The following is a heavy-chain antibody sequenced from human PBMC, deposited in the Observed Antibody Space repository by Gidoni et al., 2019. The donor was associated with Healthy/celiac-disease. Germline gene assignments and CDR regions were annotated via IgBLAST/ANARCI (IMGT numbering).Heavy chain of an antibody. CDR3: ARRVVEWGSDY. D-gene: IGHD2-15*01. Sequence: EVQLVESGGGLVKPGGSLRLSCAASGFTFSSYSMNWVRQAPGKGLGWVSSISSSSSFIYSAESVKVRFTISRDNAKNSLYLQINSLRAEDTAVYYCARRVVEWGSDYWGQGTLVTVSS. CDR2: ISSSSSFI. J-gene: IGHJ4*02. CDR1: GFTFSSYS. V-gene: IGHV3-21*01.